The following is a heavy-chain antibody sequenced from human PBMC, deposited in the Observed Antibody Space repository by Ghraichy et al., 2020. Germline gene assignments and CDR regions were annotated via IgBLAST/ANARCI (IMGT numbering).Heavy chain of an antibody. CDR3: ARGINILTGFDY. Sequence: SQTLSLTCTVSGGSISSGDYYWSWIRQPPGKGLEWIGYIYYSGSTYYNPSLKSRVTISVDTSKNQFSLKLSSVTAADTAVYYCARGINILTGFDYWGQGTLVTVSS. J-gene: IGHJ4*02. CDR2: IYYSGST. V-gene: IGHV4-30-4*01. CDR1: GGSISSGDYY. D-gene: IGHD3-9*01.